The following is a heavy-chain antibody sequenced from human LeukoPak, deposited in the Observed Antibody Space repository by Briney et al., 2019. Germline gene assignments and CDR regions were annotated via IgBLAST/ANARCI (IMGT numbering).Heavy chain of an antibody. CDR2: INPNSGGT. J-gene: IGHJ3*02. V-gene: IGHV1-2*02. CDR3: ARDLGAQVVIKNAFDI. CDR1: GYTFNTYG. Sequence: ASVKVSCKASGYTFNTYGITWVRQGPGQGLEWMGWINPNSGGTNYAQKFQGRVTMTRDTSISTAYMELSRLRSDDTAVYYCARDLGAQVVIKNAFDIWGQGTMVTVSS. D-gene: IGHD3-22*01.